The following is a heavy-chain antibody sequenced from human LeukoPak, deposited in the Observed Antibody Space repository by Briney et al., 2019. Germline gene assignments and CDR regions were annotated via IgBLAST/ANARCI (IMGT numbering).Heavy chain of an antibody. CDR3: ARKGGGQLVNTRRWFDP. Sequence: SETLSLTCSVSAGSVSSGRYYWGWIRQPPGKGLEWIGTFYYSGSTYYNPSLKSRVTISVDTSKNQFSLKLSSVTAADTAVYYCARKGGGQLVNTRRWFDPWGQGTLVTVSS. V-gene: IGHV4-39*07. CDR1: AGSVSSGRYY. CDR2: FYYSGST. J-gene: IGHJ5*02. D-gene: IGHD6-6*01.